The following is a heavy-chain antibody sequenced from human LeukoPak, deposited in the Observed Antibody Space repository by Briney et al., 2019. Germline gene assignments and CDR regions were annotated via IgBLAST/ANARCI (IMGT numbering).Heavy chain of an antibody. D-gene: IGHD3-10*01. CDR3: ARESWATDY. V-gene: IGHV3-48*03. J-gene: IGHJ4*02. CDR2: ISSSGSTI. CDR1: GFTFSSYE. Sequence: GSLRLSCAASGFTFSSYEMNWVRQAPGKGLEWVSYISSSGSTIYYADSVKGRFTISRDNAENSLYLQMSSLRAEDTAVYYCARESWATDYWGQGTLVTVSS.